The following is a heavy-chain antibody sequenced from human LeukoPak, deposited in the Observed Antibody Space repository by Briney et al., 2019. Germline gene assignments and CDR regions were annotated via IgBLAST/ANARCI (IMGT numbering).Heavy chain of an antibody. CDR2: IYSGGST. Sequence: GGSLRLSCAASGFTVSSNYMSWVRQAPGKGLEWVSVIYSGGSTYYADSVKGRFAISRDNSKNTLYLQMNSLRAEDTAVYYCARGEYGSGSYHIDYWGQGTLVTVSS. V-gene: IGHV3-53*01. CDR3: ARGEYGSGSYHIDY. D-gene: IGHD3-10*01. CDR1: GFTVSSNY. J-gene: IGHJ4*02.